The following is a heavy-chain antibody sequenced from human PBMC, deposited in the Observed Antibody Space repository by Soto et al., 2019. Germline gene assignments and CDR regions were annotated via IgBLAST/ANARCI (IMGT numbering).Heavy chain of an antibody. Sequence: EVQLVESGGGLVQPGGSLRLSCAASGFTVSSNYMSWVRQAPGKGLEWVSVIYSGGSTYYADSVKGRFTISRDNSENTLYIKMNCLRAEDTAVYYCARTCSGGTCSFVYWGQGTLVTVSS. J-gene: IGHJ4*02. CDR2: IYSGGST. V-gene: IGHV3-66*01. CDR3: ARTCSGGTCSFVY. CDR1: GFTVSSNY. D-gene: IGHD2-15*01.